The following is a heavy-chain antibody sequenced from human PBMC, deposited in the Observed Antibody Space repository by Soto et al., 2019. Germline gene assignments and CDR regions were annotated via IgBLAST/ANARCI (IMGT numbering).Heavy chain of an antibody. J-gene: IGHJ5*02. CDR3: SKTRTLLTGNNWFDR. CDR2: ISVDGRRT. CDR1: GLTFSSYA. D-gene: IGHD3-9*01. V-gene: IGHV3-23*01. Sequence: GGSLRLSCAASGLTFSSYAMAGVRKATGKGLEWVSGISVDGRRTYYADSVKGRFTISRDNSENTLYLQMNSLRADDTAVYYCSKTRTLLTGNNWFDRWGQGTLVTVSS.